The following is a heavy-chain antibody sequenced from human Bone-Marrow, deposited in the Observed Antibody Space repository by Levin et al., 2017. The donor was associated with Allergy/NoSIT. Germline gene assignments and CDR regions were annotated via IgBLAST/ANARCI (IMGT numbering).Heavy chain of an antibody. J-gene: IGHJ4*02. CDR3: ARGTGNFFDY. V-gene: IGHV3-30-3*02. CDR1: GFTFSSYA. Sequence: LSLTCAASGFTFSSYAMYWVRQAPGKGLEWVAVISHDESNIFYVDSVKGRFTISRDNSKNTFYLQMNSLRDEDTAVYYCARGTGNFFDYWGQGTLVTVSS. CDR2: ISHDESNI. D-gene: IGHD1/OR15-1a*01.